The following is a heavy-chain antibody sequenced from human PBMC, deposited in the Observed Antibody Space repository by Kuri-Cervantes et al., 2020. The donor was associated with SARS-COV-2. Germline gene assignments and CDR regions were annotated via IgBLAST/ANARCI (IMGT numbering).Heavy chain of an antibody. Sequence: ASVNVSCKASGYTFTSYGINWVRQAPGQGLEWMTWISTYNGNTNYEQKPQDRVTMATDTSTSTAYMELRSLRSDDTAVYYCAGDNGANAFDIWGQGKMVTVSS. CDR3: AGDNGANAFDI. CDR1: GYTFTSYG. V-gene: IGHV1-18*01. J-gene: IGHJ3*02. CDR2: ISTYNGNT.